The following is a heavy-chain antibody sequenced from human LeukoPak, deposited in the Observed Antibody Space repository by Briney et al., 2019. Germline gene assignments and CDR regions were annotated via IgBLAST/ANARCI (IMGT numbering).Heavy chain of an antibody. CDR3: ARGTESPYDTFLDY. Sequence: SETLSLTCTVSGGSISSGGYYWNWSRQHPGKGLEWIGYIYDSVSTFYNPSLKSRVTISLDTSKNQFSLKLSSVTAADTAVYYCARGTESPYDTFLDYWGLGTLVTVSS. J-gene: IGHJ4*02. CDR2: IYDSVST. V-gene: IGHV4-31*03. CDR1: GGSISSGGYY. D-gene: IGHD3/OR15-3a*01.